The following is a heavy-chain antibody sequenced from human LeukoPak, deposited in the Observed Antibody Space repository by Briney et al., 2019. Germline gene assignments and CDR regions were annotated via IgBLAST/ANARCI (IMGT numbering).Heavy chain of an antibody. CDR1: GYSISSGYY. CDR2: IYHSGST. Sequence: SETLSLTCTVSGYSISSGYYWGWIRQPPGKGLEWIGSIYHSGSTYYNPSLKSRVTISVDTSKNQFSLKLSSVTAADTAVYYCAREGSGSYYDIGGEFDYWGQGTLVTVSS. V-gene: IGHV4-38-2*02. CDR3: AREGSGSYYDIGGEFDY. J-gene: IGHJ4*02. D-gene: IGHD1-26*01.